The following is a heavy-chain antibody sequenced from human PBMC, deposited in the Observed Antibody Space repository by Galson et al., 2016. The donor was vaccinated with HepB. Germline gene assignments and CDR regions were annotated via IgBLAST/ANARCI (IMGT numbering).Heavy chain of an antibody. D-gene: IGHD2-15*01. CDR2: IYSGGTT. CDR1: GFSVSSKY. Sequence: SLRLSCAASGFSVSSKYMSWVRQAPGKGLEWVSSIYSGGTTYYADSVRGRFTISRDNSKNTVYLQMNSLRAEDTAGFYCARGDIVGYNPDAFDIWGQGTMVTVSS. CDR3: ARGDIVGYNPDAFDI. V-gene: IGHV3-53*01. J-gene: IGHJ3*02.